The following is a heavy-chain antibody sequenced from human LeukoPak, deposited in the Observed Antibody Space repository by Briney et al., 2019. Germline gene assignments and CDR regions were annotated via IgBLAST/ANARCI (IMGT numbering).Heavy chain of an antibody. CDR1: GFTFSSYA. CDR2: ISISGGST. V-gene: IGHV3-23*01. D-gene: IGHD5-12*01. Sequence: GGSLRLSCAASGFTFSSYAMSWVRQAPGKGLEWVSSISISGGSTYYADSVKGRFTISRDNSKNTLYLQMNSLRAEDTAVYYCAKAAVDSGYDFYYYYYMDVWGKGTTVTVSS. J-gene: IGHJ6*03. CDR3: AKAAVDSGYDFYYYYYMDV.